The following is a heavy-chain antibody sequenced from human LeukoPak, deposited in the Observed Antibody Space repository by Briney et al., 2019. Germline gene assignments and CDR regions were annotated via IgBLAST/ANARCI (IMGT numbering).Heavy chain of an antibody. J-gene: IGHJ4*02. CDR1: GFTFSNFE. Sequence: GGSLRLSCAASGFTFSNFEMNWVRQAPGKGLEWVSYISSSGSTIYYADSVKGRFTISRDNAKNSLYLQMNSLRAEDTAVYYCARDHNGPYTFDYGGQGTLVTVSS. CDR2: ISSSGSTI. D-gene: IGHD2-2*02. V-gene: IGHV3-48*03. CDR3: ARDHNGPYTFDY.